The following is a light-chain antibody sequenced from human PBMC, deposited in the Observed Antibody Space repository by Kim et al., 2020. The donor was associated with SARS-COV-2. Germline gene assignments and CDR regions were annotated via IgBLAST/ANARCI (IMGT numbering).Light chain of an antibody. J-gene: IGKJ1*01. Sequence: DRVTITCRTSQGITNSLACCQRKPGKVPQLLIYAASALQSGVPSRVSGSGSGTDFTLTISSLQPEDVATYYCQKYNSAPWTFGQGTKVDIK. CDR3: QKYNSAPWT. V-gene: IGKV1-27*01. CDR2: AAS. CDR1: QGITNS.